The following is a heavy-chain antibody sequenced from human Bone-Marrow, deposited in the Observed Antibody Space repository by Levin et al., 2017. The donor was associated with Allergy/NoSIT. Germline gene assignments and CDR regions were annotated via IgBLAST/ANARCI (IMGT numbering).Heavy chain of an antibody. J-gene: IGHJ4*02. D-gene: IGHD4-11*01. V-gene: IGHV4-34*01. Sequence: ESLKISCTVYGASFSGLYWSWIRQAPGKGLEWIGEISQTEGTHYNPSLTIRATMSVDTSKNQFSLNLASLTATDTAVYYCATGADHSKAGYWGQGTLVTVSP. CDR1: GASFSGLY. CDR2: ISQTEGT. CDR3: ATGADHSKAGY.